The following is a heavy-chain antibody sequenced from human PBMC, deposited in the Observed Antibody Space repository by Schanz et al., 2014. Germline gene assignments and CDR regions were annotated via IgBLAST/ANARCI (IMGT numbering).Heavy chain of an antibody. CDR2: VSSRSDEI. J-gene: IGHJ3*02. Sequence: EVQLLESGGGLVQPGGSLRLSCSASTFTFDHYAMTWVRQAPGKGLEWVAAVSSRSDEIKYADSVRGRFTISRDNAKNSLYLQMNGLRAEDTAVYYCARVALPGYSSPRDAFDIWGQGTMVTVSS. D-gene: IGHD5-18*01. CDR3: ARVALPGYSSPRDAFDI. CDR1: TFTFDHYA. V-gene: IGHV3-23*05.